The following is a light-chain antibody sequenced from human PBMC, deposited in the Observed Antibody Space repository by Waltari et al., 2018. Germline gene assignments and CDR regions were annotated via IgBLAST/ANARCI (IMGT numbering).Light chain of an antibody. J-gene: IGKJ1*01. CDR2: GAS. V-gene: IGKV1D-12*01. CDR3: QQANSFPLA. CDR1: QDIHTW. Sequence: DMQMTQSPSYVSASVGDSVTITCRASQDIHTWLAWYQQKPGKAPKLLIYGASSLQSGVPSRFSGSGSGTDFTLVISSLQPEDFATYYCQQANSFPLAFGQGTKVEMK.